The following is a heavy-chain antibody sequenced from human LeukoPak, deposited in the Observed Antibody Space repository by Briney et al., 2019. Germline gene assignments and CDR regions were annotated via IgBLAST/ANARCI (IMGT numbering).Heavy chain of an antibody. CDR1: GFTFSSYV. CDR2: IIGVGDST. CDR3: AKGSSSSRPYYFDY. Sequence: GGSLRLSCAASGFTFSSYVMSWVRQAPGKGLEWVSAIIGVGDSTYYAESVKGRFTISRDNSENTLYLQMNSLRAEDTAVYYCAKGSSSSRPYYFDYWGQGTLVTVSP. J-gene: IGHJ4*02. V-gene: IGHV3-23*01. D-gene: IGHD6-13*01.